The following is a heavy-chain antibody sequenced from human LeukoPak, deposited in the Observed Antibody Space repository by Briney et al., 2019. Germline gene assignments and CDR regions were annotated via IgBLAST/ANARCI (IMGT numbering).Heavy chain of an antibody. V-gene: IGHV1-69*13. D-gene: IGHD3-3*01. J-gene: IGHJ6*02. CDR2: IIPIFGTA. Sequence: SVKVSCKASGGTFSSYAISWVRQAPGQGLEWMGGIIPIFGTANYAQKFQGRVTITPDESASTAYMDLSSLRSEDTAVYYCARGNDFWSGYYTYYGMDVWGQGTTVTVSS. CDR3: ARGNDFWSGYYTYYGMDV. CDR1: GGTFSSYA.